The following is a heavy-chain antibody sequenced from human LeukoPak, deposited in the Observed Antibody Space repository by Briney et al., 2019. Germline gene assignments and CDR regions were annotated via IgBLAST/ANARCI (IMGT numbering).Heavy chain of an antibody. CDR3: ARDLADSKSY. D-gene: IGHD2-15*01. CDR2: VHYSGTT. V-gene: IGHV4-39*07. J-gene: IGHJ4*02. CDR1: GGSISSGDYY. Sequence: PSETLSLTCTVSGGSISSGDYYWSWIRQPPGKGLEWIGSVHYSGTTYYNPSLKSRVTISVDTSKNQFSLRLSSVTAADTAVYYCARDLADSKSYWGQGTLVTVSS.